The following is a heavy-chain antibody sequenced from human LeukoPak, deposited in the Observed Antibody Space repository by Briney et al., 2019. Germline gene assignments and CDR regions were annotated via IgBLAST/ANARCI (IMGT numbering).Heavy chain of an antibody. D-gene: IGHD6-19*01. CDR1: GGSISSSSYY. CDR3: ARGPFSSGKWFDP. V-gene: IGHV3-7*01. J-gene: IGHJ5*02. Sequence: PSETLSLTCTVSGGSISSSSYYWGWIRQPPGKGLEWVANIKQDGSEKDYVDSVKGRFTISRDNAKNSLYLQMNSLRAEDTAVYYCARGPFSSGKWFDPWGQGTLVTVSS. CDR2: IKQDGSEK.